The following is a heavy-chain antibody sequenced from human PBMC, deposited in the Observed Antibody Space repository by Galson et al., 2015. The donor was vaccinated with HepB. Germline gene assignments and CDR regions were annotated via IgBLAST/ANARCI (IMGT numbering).Heavy chain of an antibody. CDR2: ISYDGSNK. Sequence: SLRLSCAASGFTFSSYAMHWVRQAPGKGLEWVAVISYDGSNKYYADSVKGRFTISRDNSKNTLYLQMNSLRAEDTAVYYCARDLVDYDSNGSLDYWGQGTLVTVSS. CDR3: ARDLVDYDSNGSLDY. D-gene: IGHD3-22*01. V-gene: IGHV3-30*04. CDR1: GFTFSSYA. J-gene: IGHJ4*02.